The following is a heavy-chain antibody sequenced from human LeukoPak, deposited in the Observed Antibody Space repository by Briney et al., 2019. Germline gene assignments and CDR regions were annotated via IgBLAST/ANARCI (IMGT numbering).Heavy chain of an antibody. D-gene: IGHD3-16*02. CDR1: GFTFSSYA. Sequence: GSLRLSCAASGFTFSSYAMSWVRQAPGKGLEWVSAISGSGGSTYYAGSVKGRFTISRDNSKNTLYLQMNSLRAEDTAVYYCAKDWLAFGGVIAPDYWGQGTLVTVSS. V-gene: IGHV3-23*01. CDR3: AKDWLAFGGVIAPDY. CDR2: ISGSGGST. J-gene: IGHJ4*02.